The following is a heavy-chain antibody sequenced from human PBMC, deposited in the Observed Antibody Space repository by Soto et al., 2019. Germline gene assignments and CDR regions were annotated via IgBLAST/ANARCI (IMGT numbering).Heavy chain of an antibody. J-gene: IGHJ6*02. V-gene: IGHV4-4*02. CDR2: IYHSGST. CDR1: GGSICSSNW. D-gene: IGHD3-3*01. CDR3: ARESGYYYYGMDV. Sequence: SETLSLTCAVSGGSICSSNWWSWVRQPPGKGLEWIGEIYHSGSTNYNPSLKSRVTISVDKSKNQFSLKLSSVTAADTAVYYCARESGYYYYGMDVWGQGTTVTVSS.